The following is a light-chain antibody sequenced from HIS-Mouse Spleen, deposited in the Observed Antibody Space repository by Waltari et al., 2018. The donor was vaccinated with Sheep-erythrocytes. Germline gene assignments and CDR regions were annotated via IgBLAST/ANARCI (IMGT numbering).Light chain of an antibody. CDR2: DAS. V-gene: IGKV1D-13*01. Sequence: AIQLTQSPSPPSAPVGDRVTLTCRASQGISSALAWDQQKPGKAPKLLIYDASSLESGVPSRFSGSGSGTDFTLTISSLQPEDFATYYCQQFNNYPRTFGQGTKVEIK. CDR3: QQFNNYPRT. CDR1: QGISSA. J-gene: IGKJ1*01.